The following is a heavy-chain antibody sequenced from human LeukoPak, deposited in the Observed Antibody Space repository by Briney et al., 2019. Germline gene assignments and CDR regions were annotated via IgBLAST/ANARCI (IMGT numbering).Heavy chain of an antibody. CDR1: GFTVSSNY. CDR3: ARYITRHYYDSSGYYHYFDY. D-gene: IGHD3-22*01. Sequence: GGSLRLSCAASGFTVSSNYMSWVRQAPGKGLEWVSVIYSGGSTYYADSVKGRFTISRDNSKNTLYLQMNSLRAEETAVYHCARYITRHYYDSSGYYHYFDYWGQGTLVTVSS. CDR2: IYSGGST. J-gene: IGHJ4*02. V-gene: IGHV3-53*01.